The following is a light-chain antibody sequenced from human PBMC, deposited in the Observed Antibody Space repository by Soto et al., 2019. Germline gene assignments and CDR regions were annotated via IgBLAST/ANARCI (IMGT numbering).Light chain of an antibody. CDR3: SSCTSSSSLVV. J-gene: IGLJ2*01. Sequence: QSALTQPASVSGSPGQSITISCTGTSSDVGGYNYVSWYQQHPGKAPKLMIYDVSNRPSGVSNRFSGSKSGNTASLTIAGLQADDEADYYCSSCTSSSSLVVFGGGTKLTVL. CDR2: DVS. V-gene: IGLV2-14*01. CDR1: SSDVGGYNY.